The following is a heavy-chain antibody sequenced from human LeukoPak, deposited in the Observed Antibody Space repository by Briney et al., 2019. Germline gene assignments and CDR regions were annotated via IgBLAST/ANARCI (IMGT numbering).Heavy chain of an antibody. J-gene: IGHJ4*02. D-gene: IGHD3-3*01. Sequence: SVKVSCKASGGTFSSYAISWVRQAPGQGLEWMGGIIPIFGTANYAQKFQGRVTITADESTSTAYMELSSLRSEDTAVYYCARETISVFGVVISSLDYWGQGTLVTVSS. V-gene: IGHV1-69*01. CDR2: IIPIFGTA. CDR1: GGTFSSYA. CDR3: ARETISVFGVVISSLDY.